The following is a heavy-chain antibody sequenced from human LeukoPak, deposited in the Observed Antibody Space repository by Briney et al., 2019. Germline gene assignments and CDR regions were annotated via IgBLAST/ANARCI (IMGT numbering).Heavy chain of an antibody. D-gene: IGHD6-6*01. V-gene: IGHV4-34*01. CDR1: GGSFSGYY. CDR2: INHIGST. CDR3: ARGGYSSSSGWFDP. J-gene: IGHJ5*02. Sequence: SETLSLTCAVYGGSFSGYYWSWIRQPPAKGLDWVGEINHIGSTNYNPSLKSRVTISVDTSKNQFSLKLSSVTAADMAVYYCARGGYSSSSGWFDPWGQGTLVTVSS.